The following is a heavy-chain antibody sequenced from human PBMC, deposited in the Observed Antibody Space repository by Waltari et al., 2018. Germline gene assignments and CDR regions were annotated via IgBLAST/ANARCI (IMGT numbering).Heavy chain of an antibody. CDR2: IIGTGSTI. D-gene: IGHD6-13*01. J-gene: IGHJ4*02. V-gene: IGHV3-48*03. Sequence: EVQLVESGGTLVQLGGSLRLSCAASGFIFNSYEMIWVRQAPGKGLDWVSNIIGTGSTIYYGDSGKGRFTVSRDNTKNSVFLQMNSLRAEDTAVYYCARETKLADWGQGTLVTVSS. CDR3: ARETKLAD. CDR1: GFIFNSYE.